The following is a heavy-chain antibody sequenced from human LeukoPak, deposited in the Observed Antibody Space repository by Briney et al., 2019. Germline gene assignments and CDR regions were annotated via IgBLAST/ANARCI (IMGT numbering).Heavy chain of an antibody. CDR2: ISGSGGST. CDR3: AKGEPDSDILTGYALNNYYYYMDV. Sequence: GGSLRLSCAASGFTFSSYAMSWVRQAPGEGLEWVSAISGSGGSTYYADSVKGRFTISRDNSKNTLYLQMNSLRAEDTAVYYCAKGEPDSDILTGYALNNYYYYMDVWGKGTTVTVSS. D-gene: IGHD3-9*01. V-gene: IGHV3-23*01. CDR1: GFTFSSYA. J-gene: IGHJ6*03.